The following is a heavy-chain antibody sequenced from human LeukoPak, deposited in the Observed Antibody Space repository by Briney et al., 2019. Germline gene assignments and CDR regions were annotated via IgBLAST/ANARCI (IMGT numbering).Heavy chain of an antibody. CDR3: ARVSTGTTHPFDY. J-gene: IGHJ4*02. CDR1: GFTFSSYG. CDR2: IRYHGSNK. D-gene: IGHD1-1*01. V-gene: IGHV3-30*02. Sequence: GGSLRLSCAASGFTFSSYGMNWVGQAPGKGREGGAFIRYHGSNKYYADSVKGRFTISRDNSKNTLYLQMNSLRAEDTAVYYCARVSTGTTHPFDYWGQGTLVTVSS.